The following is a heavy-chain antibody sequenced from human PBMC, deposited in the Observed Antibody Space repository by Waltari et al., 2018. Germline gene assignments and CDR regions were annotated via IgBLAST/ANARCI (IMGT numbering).Heavy chain of an antibody. D-gene: IGHD3-10*01. Sequence: QVQLQQWGAGLLKPSETLSLTCAVYGGSFSGYYWSWIRQPPGKGLEWIGEINHSGSTNYNPSLKSRVTISGDTSKNQFSLKLSSVTAADTAVYDCARVWARGFGESSNWFDPWGQGTLVTVSS. CDR1: GGSFSGYY. V-gene: IGHV4-34*01. CDR3: ARVWARGFGESSNWFDP. CDR2: INHSGST. J-gene: IGHJ5*02.